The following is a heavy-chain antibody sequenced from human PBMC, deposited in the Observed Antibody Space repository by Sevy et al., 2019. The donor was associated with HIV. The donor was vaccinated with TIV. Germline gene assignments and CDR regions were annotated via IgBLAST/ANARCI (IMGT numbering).Heavy chain of an antibody. CDR3: ASLWHYYDSSGWDAFDI. CDR1: GFTFSSYS. V-gene: IGHV3-21*01. Sequence: GGSLRLSCAASGFTFSSYSMNWVRQAPGKGLEWVSSISSSSSYIYYADSVKGRFTISRDNAKNSLYLQMNSLRAEDTAVYYCASLWHYYDSSGWDAFDIWGQGTMVTVSS. CDR2: ISSSSSYI. J-gene: IGHJ3*02. D-gene: IGHD3-22*01.